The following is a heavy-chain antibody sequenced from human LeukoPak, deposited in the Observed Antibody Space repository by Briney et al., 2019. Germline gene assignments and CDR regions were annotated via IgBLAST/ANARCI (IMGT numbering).Heavy chain of an antibody. J-gene: IGHJ6*03. CDR2: ISAYNGNT. CDR1: GYTFTSYY. V-gene: IGHV1-18*04. D-gene: IGHD3-9*01. Sequence: GASVKVSCKASGYTFTSYYMHWVRQAPGQGLEWMGWISAYNGNTNYAQKLQGRVTMTTDTSTSTAYMELRSLRSDDTAVYYCARGIGRYFDWLLYRPYYYYYYMDVWGKGTTVTVSS. CDR3: ARGIGRYFDWLLYRPYYYYYYMDV.